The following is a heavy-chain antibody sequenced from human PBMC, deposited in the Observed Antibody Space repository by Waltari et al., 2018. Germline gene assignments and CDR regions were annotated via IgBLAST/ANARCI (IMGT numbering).Heavy chain of an antibody. CDR3: ARDYDSSGYYYYYYMDV. D-gene: IGHD3-22*01. CDR2: INHSGST. J-gene: IGHJ6*03. Sequence: QVQLQQWGAGLLKPSETLSLTCAVYGGSFSGYYWSWIRQPPGKGLEWIGEINHSGSTNYNPSLKSRVTISVDTSKNQFSLKLSSVIAADTAVYYCARDYDSSGYYYYYYMDVWGKGTTVTVSS. CDR1: GGSFSGYY. V-gene: IGHV4-34*01.